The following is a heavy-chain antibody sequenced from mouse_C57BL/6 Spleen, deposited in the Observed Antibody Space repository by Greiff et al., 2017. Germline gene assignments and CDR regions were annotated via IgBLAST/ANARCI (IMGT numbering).Heavy chain of an antibody. CDR3: ARGLSNGYFDY. Sequence: QVQLQQPGTELVKPGASVKMSCKASGYTFTSYWMTWVKQRPGQGLEWIGHIYPGNGGTNYNEKFKSKATLTADKSSSTAYMQLSSLTSEDSAVYYCARGLSNGYFDYWGQGTTLTVSS. D-gene: IGHD6-1*01. V-gene: IGHV1-53*01. CDR1: GYTFTSYW. J-gene: IGHJ2*01. CDR2: IYPGNGGT.